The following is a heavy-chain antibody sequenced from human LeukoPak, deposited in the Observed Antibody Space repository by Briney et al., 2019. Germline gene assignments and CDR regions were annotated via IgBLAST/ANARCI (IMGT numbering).Heavy chain of an antibody. CDR2: IYFSGST. J-gene: IGHJ3*02. CDR3: ARMFGGYCSSGSCYKAFDI. Sequence: PSETLSLTCTVSAGSISSYYWSWIRQPPGKGLEWTGYIYFSGSTNSNPSLKSRVTISVDTSKNQFSLKLSSVTAADTAVYYCARMFGGYCSSGSCYKAFDIWGQGTMVTVSS. CDR1: AGSISSYY. V-gene: IGHV4-59*01. D-gene: IGHD2-15*01.